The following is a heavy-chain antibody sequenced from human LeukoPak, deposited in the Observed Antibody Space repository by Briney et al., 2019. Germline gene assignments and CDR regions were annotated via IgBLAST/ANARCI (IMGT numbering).Heavy chain of an antibody. CDR3: ANPPGYSSSRRYY. V-gene: IGHV3-30*02. J-gene: IGHJ4*02. D-gene: IGHD6-13*01. CDR1: GFTFSTYG. Sequence: GGSLRLSCAASGFTFSTYGMHWVRQAPGKGLEWVAFIRYDEINKYFADSVKGRFTISRDNSKNTLYLQMNSLRAEDTAVYYCANPPGYSSSRRYYWGQGTLVTVSS. CDR2: IRYDEINK.